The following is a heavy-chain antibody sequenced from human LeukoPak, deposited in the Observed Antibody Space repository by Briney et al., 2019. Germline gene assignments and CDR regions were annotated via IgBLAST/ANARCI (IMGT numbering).Heavy chain of an antibody. CDR2: IYPGDSDP. CDR3: VRHGLGSSWFGFDY. V-gene: IGHV5-51*01. CDR1: GYIFTTYW. Sequence: GESLKISCKGSGYIFTTYWIGWVRQRPGKGLEWMGIIYPGDSDPRYSPSFQGQVTISADKSISTAYLQWSSLKASDSAMYYCVRHGLGSSWFGFDYWGQGTLVTVSS. D-gene: IGHD6-13*01. J-gene: IGHJ4*02.